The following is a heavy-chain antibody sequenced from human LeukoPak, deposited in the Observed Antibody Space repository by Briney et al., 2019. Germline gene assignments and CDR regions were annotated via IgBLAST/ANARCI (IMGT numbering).Heavy chain of an antibody. Sequence: GGSLRLSCAASGFTFSNCGMHWVRQAPGEGLEWVTFIRYDGSNKYYADSVKGRFTISRDNSKNTLYLQMNSLRAEDTAVYYCVTDDYGGNSGFQHWGQGTLVTVSS. CDR1: GFTFSNCG. CDR3: VTDDYGGNSGFQH. V-gene: IGHV3-30*02. CDR2: IRYDGSNK. J-gene: IGHJ1*01. D-gene: IGHD4-23*01.